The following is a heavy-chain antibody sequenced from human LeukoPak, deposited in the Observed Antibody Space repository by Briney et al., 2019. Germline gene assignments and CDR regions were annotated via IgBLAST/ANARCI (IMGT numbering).Heavy chain of an antibody. Sequence: ASVKVSCKASGGTFSSYAISWVRQAPGQGLEWMGRIIPIFGTANYAQKFQGRVTITADESTSTAYMELSSLRSEDTAVYYCARADRAGELYHYYHMDVWGKGTTVTVSS. D-gene: IGHD3-10*01. V-gene: IGHV1-69*15. CDR2: IIPIFGTA. CDR3: ARADRAGELYHYYHMDV. CDR1: GGTFSSYA. J-gene: IGHJ6*03.